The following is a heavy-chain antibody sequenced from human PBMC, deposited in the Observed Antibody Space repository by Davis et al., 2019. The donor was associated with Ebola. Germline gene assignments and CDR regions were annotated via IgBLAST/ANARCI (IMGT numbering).Heavy chain of an antibody. CDR1: GFSYDDYA. D-gene: IGHD1-26*01. CDR3: AKESGSSVGHFQH. V-gene: IGHV3-43*02. J-gene: IGHJ1*01. Sequence: PGGSLRLSCAASGFSYDDYAMHWVRQAPGKGLEWVSVISGDGSSTYYADPVKGRFTISRDNNKNSLYLQMNSLRTEDTAFYYCAKESGSSVGHFQHWGQGTLVTVSS. CDR2: ISGDGSST.